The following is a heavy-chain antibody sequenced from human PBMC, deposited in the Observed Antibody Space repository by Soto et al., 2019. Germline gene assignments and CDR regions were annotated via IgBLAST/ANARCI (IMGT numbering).Heavy chain of an antibody. V-gene: IGHV1-69*02. J-gene: IGHJ3*02. CDR1: GGTFSSYT. Sequence: QVQLVQSGAEVKKPGSSVKVSCTASGGTFSSYTISWVRQAPGQELEWMGRIIPILGIANYAKKFQGRVTITAHKSTSTAYMELSSMRSEDTAVYYCARNWVVDANYAFDIWGQGTMVTVSS. D-gene: IGHD2-15*01. CDR3: ARNWVVDANYAFDI. CDR2: IIPILGIA.